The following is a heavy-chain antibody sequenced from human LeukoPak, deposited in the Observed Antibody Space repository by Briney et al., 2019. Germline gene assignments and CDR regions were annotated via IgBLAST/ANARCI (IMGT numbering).Heavy chain of an antibody. CDR3: ARHIVGATMRIDY. J-gene: IGHJ4*02. CDR1: XGSISSSTYY. Sequence: SETLSLTCTVSXGSISSSTYYWGWLRQPPGKGLEWIGSIYYSGSTYYNPSLKSRVTMSVDTSKNQFSLKLSSVTAADTAVYYCARHIVGATMRIDYWGQGTLVTVSS. CDR2: IYYSGST. D-gene: IGHD1-26*01. V-gene: IGHV4-39*01.